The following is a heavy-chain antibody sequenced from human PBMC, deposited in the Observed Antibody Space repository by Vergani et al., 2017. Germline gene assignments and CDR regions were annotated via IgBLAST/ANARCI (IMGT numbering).Heavy chain of an antibody. J-gene: IGHJ4*02. Sequence: EVQLVESGGGLVNPGGCLTLSCVASGFSLSTYTFNWVRQAPGGGLEWVSSLNKNNYYIYYADSVKGRFTISRDNAKNSLFLQMSSLKVEETAVYFCSRGRGYSFGYSDYWGQGTLVTVSS. D-gene: IGHD5-18*01. CDR1: GFSLSTYT. V-gene: IGHV3-21*03. CDR3: SRGRGYSFGYSDY. CDR2: LNKNNYYI.